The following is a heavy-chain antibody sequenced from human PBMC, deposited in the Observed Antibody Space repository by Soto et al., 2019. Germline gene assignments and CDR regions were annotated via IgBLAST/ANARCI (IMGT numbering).Heavy chain of an antibody. V-gene: IGHV4-39*01. D-gene: IGHD4-17*01. CDR3: ETPRGGDYVDY. J-gene: IGHJ4*02. Sequence: SETLSLTCTVSGVSISISSYYWGWIRQPPGKGLEWIGSIYYRGSTYYNPSLKSRVTISVDRSKNQFSLKLSSVTAADTAVYYCETPRGGDYVDYWGQGTLVTVSS. CDR2: IYYRGST. CDR1: GVSISISSYY.